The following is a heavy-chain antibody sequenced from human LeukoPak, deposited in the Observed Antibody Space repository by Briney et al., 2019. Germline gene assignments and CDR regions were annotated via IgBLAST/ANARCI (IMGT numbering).Heavy chain of an antibody. CDR3: AKDLVTPRRVGSSEKLDY. V-gene: IGHV3-30-3*01. CDR2: TSNDGSNK. D-gene: IGHD3-10*01. CDR1: GFTFSDYN. Sequence: PGRSLRLSCAASGFTFSDYNMHWVRQAPGQGLEWVSLTSNDGSNKYYAVSVKGRFTISRDNTKNTLYLQMTSLRAEDTAIYYRAKDLVTPRRVGSSEKLDYWGQGTLVTVSS. J-gene: IGHJ4*02.